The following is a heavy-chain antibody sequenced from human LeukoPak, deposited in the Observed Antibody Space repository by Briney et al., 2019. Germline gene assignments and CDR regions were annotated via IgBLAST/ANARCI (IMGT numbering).Heavy chain of an antibody. D-gene: IGHD2-21*02. CDR3: ARHDHIVVVTAIPVGFDY. CDR2: MSSSGST. V-gene: IGHV4-39*01. CDR1: GGSISSSRYK. Sequence: SETLSLTCSVFGGSISSSRYKWAWIRQPPGKGLEWIGSMSSSGSTYSNPSLKSRVTISVDTSKNQFFLKLSSVTAADTAIYYCARHDHIVVVTAIPVGFDYWGQGTVVPVSS. J-gene: IGHJ4*02.